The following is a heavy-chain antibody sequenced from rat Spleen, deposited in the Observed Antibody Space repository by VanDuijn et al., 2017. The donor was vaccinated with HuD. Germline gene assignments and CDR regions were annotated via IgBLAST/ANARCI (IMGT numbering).Heavy chain of an antibody. CDR3: VREEFGVDY. CDR1: GFNFNDYW. J-gene: IGHJ2*01. D-gene: IGHD4-3*01. Sequence: EVKLVEFGGGLVQPGRSLKLSCAASGFNFNDYWMGWVRQAPGKGLEWIGEINKDSSIIKYIPSLKDKLTISRDNAQNTLYLQRSKLGSEDTAIYYCVREEFGVDYWGQGVMVTVSS. CDR2: INKDSSII. V-gene: IGHV4-2*01.